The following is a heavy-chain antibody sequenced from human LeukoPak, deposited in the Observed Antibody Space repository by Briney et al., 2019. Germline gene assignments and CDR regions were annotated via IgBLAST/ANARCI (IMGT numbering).Heavy chain of an antibody. J-gene: IGHJ4*02. CDR2: ISYDGSNE. D-gene: IGHD3-22*01. CDR3: AKVALFSGYYPPFDY. CDR1: GFTFSNYG. Sequence: GRSLRLSCTAAGFTFSNYGMHWVRQAPGKGLEWVAVISYDGSNEYYADSVKGRFTISRDNSKNTLFLQMNSLRPEDTAVYHCAKVALFSGYYPPFDYWGQGTLVTVSS. V-gene: IGHV3-30*18.